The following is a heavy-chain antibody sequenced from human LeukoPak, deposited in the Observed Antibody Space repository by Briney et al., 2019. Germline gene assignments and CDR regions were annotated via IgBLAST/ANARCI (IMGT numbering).Heavy chain of an antibody. V-gene: IGHV1-18*01. J-gene: IGHJ4*02. CDR3: AREVAEFWSGVGNDY. D-gene: IGHD3-3*01. CDR1: GYTFTSYG. Sequence: ASVKVSCKASGYTFTSYGISWVRQAPGQGLEWMGWISAYNGNTNYAQKLQGRVTMTTDTSTSTAYMELRSLRSDDTAVYYCAREVAEFWSGVGNDYWGQGTLVTVSS. CDR2: ISAYNGNT.